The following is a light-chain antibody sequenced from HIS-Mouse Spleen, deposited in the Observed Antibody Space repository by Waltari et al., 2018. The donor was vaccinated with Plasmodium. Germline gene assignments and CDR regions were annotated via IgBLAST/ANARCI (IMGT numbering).Light chain of an antibody. CDR2: EDS. V-gene: IGLV3-10*01. CDR3: YSTDSSGNHRV. CDR1: ALPKKY. Sequence: SYELTQPPSVSVSPGPTASITCPGDALPKKYAYRYQQKYGQAPVLVIYEDSKRPSGIPERFSGSSSGTMATLTISGAQVEDEADYYCYSTDSSGNHRVFGGGTKLTVL. J-gene: IGLJ3*02.